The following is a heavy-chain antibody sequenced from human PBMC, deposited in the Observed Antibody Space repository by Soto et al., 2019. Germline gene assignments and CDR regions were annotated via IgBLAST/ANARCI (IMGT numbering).Heavy chain of an antibody. V-gene: IGHV4-59*08. J-gene: IGHJ4*02. Sequence: QVRLQESGPGLVKPSETLSLTCTVSGDSISNYYWTWIRQPPGKGLEWIGYIYYSGSTNYNSSLKSRVTMSVDTAKNQFSLNLSSVTDADTAVYYCARQLVIWGQGTLVTVSS. CDR3: ARQLVI. CDR2: IYYSGST. CDR1: GDSISNYY.